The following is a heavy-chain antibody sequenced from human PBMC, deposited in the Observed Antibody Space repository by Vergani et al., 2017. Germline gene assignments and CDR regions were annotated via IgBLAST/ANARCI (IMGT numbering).Heavy chain of an antibody. CDR2: INTNTGNP. CDR3: AKDPYGSGSYYQAHDYYYYMDV. V-gene: IGHV7-4-1*02. J-gene: IGHJ6*03. Sequence: QVQLVQSGSELKKPGASVKVSCKASGYTFTSYAMNWVRQAPGQGLEWMGWINTNTGNPTYAQGFTGRFVFSLDTSVSTAYLQISSLKAEDTAVYYCAKDPYGSGSYYQAHDYYYYMDVWGKGTTVTVSS. D-gene: IGHD3-10*01. CDR1: GYTFTSYA.